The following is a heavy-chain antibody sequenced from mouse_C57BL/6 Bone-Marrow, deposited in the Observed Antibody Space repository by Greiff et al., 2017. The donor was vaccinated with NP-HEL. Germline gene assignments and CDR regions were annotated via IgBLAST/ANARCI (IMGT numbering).Heavy chain of an antibody. J-gene: IGHJ3*01. CDR3: ARHGNYSY. V-gene: IGHV5-12*01. CDR1: GFTFSDYY. D-gene: IGHD2-1*01. Sequence: DVKLVESGGGLVQPGGSLKLSCAASGFTFSDYYMYWVRQTPEKRLEWVAYISNGGGSTYYPDTVKGRFTISRDNAKNTLYLQMSRLKSEDTAMYYCARHGNYSYWGQGTLVTVSA. CDR2: ISNGGGST.